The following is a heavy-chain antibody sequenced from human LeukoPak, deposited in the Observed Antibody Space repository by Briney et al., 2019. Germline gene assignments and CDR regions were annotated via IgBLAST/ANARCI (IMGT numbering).Heavy chain of an antibody. CDR2: IYTGGGT. CDR3: AKVAGQH. Sequence: PGGSPNPPLPAPGLTASSNHMSGAGPTPGKGLEWVLVIYTGGGTYYADSVKGRFTISRDNSKNTLYLQMNSLRAEDTAVYYCAKVAGQHWGQGTLVTVSS. V-gene: IGHV3-53*01. CDR1: GLTASSNH. J-gene: IGHJ1*01.